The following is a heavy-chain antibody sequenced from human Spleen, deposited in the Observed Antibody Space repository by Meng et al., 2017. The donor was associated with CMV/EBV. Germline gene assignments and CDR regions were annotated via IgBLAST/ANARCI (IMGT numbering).Heavy chain of an antibody. V-gene: IGHV4-61*01. CDR3: ARMTYCSSTSCYTAAFDI. Sequence: SSSSYYWSWIRQPPGKGVEWIGYIYYRGSTNYSPSLKSRVSISVDTSKNQFSLNLRSVTAADTAVYYCARMTYCSSTSCYTAAFDIWGQGTVVTVSS. J-gene: IGHJ3*02. D-gene: IGHD2-2*02. CDR1: SSSSYY. CDR2: IYYRGST.